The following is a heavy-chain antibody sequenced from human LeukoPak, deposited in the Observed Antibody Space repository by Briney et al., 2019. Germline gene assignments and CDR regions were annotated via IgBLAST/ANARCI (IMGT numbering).Heavy chain of an antibody. J-gene: IGHJ4*02. Sequence: ASETLSLPCTVSGGSISSSSYYWGWIRQPPGKGLEWIGSIYYGGNTYYKPSLKSRVTISVDTSKNQFSLKLNSVTAADTAVYYCATDPTYDNSGFPFDYWGQGTLVTVSS. D-gene: IGHD3-22*01. V-gene: IGHV4-39*01. CDR2: IYYGGNT. CDR1: GGSISSSSYY. CDR3: ATDPTYDNSGFPFDY.